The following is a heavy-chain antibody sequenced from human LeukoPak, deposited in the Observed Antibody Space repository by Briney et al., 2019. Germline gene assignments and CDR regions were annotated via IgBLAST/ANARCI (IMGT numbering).Heavy chain of an antibody. V-gene: IGHV3-23*01. CDR2: ISGSGDST. CDR1: GFTFSSYG. CDR3: ARWGFSGSQYGVPDAFDV. J-gene: IGHJ3*01. Sequence: GGSLRLSCAASGFTFSSYGMSWVRQAPGKGLEWVSAISGSGDSTYNADSVKGRFTISRDNSKNTLYLQMNSLRAEDSAVYYCARWGFSGSQYGVPDAFDVWGQGTMVTVSS. D-gene: IGHD1-26*01.